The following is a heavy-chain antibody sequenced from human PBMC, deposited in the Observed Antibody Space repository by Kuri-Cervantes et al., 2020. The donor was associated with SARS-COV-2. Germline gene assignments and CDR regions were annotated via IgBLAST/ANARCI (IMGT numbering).Heavy chain of an antibody. Sequence: GESLKISCAASGFTFSDYYMSWIRQAPGKGLEWVSYISSSGSTIYYADSVKGRFTISRDNAKNSLYLQMNSLRAEATAVYYCARDPGRVGYCSSTSCYTPDYWGQGTLVTVSS. V-gene: IGHV3-11*04. CDR2: ISSSGSTI. D-gene: IGHD2-2*02. CDR1: GFTFSDYY. J-gene: IGHJ4*02. CDR3: ARDPGRVGYCSSTSCYTPDY.